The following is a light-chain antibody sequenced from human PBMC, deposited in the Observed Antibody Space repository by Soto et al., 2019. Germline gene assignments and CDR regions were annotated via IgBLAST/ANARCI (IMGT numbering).Light chain of an antibody. CDR3: QQFSSYPLT. J-gene: IGKJ4*01. CDR2: DAS. Sequence: EFVLTQSPGTLSLSPGERATLSCRASQTVRNNYLAWYQQHPGQAPRLLIYDASSRATGIPDRFSGGGSGTDFTLTISRLEPEDFAVYYCQQFSSYPLTFGGGTKVDIK. V-gene: IGKV3-20*01. CDR1: QTVRNNY.